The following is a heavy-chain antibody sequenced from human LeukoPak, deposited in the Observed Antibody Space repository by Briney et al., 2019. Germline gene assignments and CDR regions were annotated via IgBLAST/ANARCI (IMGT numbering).Heavy chain of an antibody. CDR1: GGSFSGYY. CDR2: INHSGST. CDR3: ARLHSRDSSGYYDY. V-gene: IGHV4-34*01. Sequence: KTSETLSLTCAVYGGSFSGYYWSWICQPPGKGLEWIGEINHSGSTNYNPSLKSRVTISVDTSKNQFSLKLSSVTAADTAVYYCARLHSRDSSGYYDYWGQGTLVTVSS. J-gene: IGHJ4*02. D-gene: IGHD3-22*01.